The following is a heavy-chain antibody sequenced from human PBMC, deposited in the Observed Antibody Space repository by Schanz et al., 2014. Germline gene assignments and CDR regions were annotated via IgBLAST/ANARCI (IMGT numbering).Heavy chain of an antibody. J-gene: IGHJ5*02. CDR2: INPNSGRT. V-gene: IGHV1-2*06. D-gene: IGHD4-4*01. Sequence: QVQLVQSGAEVKKLGSSVKVSCKASGGTFSSFAIFWVRQAPGQGLEWMGRINPNSGRTNYAQKFQGRVTMTRDTSISTAYMEVTRLVSSDTAVYYCARRGPNCSNNACYHGWFDPWGQGTLVTVSS. CDR3: ARRGPNCSNNACYHGWFDP. CDR1: GGTFSSFA.